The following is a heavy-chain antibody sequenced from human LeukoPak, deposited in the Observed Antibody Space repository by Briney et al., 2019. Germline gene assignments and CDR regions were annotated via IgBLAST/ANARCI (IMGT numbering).Heavy chain of an antibody. J-gene: IGHJ4*02. CDR1: GGSISSGDYY. Sequence: SETLSLTCTVSGGSISSGDYYWSWIRQPPGKGLEWIGYIYYSGSTYYSPSLKSRVTISVDTSKNQFSLKLSSVTAADTAVYYCARFRSGYTIDYWGQGTLVTVSS. CDR2: IYYSGST. CDR3: ARFRSGYTIDY. D-gene: IGHD3-3*01. V-gene: IGHV4-30-4*01.